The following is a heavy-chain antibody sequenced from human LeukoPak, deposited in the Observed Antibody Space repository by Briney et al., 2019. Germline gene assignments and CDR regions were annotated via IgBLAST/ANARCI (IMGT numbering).Heavy chain of an antibody. CDR1: GFTFSSYW. CDR3: ASFGDSYDSSGYDYYYCYMDV. D-gene: IGHD3-22*01. CDR2: IKQDGSEK. Sequence: GGSLRLSCAASGFTFSSYWMSWVRQAPGKGLEWVANIKQDGSEKYYVDSVKGRFTISRDNAKNSLYLQMNSLRAEDTAVYYCASFGDSYDSSGYDYYYCYMDVWGKGTTVTISS. J-gene: IGHJ6*03. V-gene: IGHV3-7*01.